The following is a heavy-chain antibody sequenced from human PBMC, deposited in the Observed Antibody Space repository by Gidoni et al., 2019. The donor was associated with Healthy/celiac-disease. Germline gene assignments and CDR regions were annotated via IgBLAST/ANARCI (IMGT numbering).Heavy chain of an antibody. Sequence: EVQLLESGGGLVQPGGSLRLSCAASGFPFSSYAMSWVRQAPGKGLEWVSAISSSGVNTYYADSVKGRFTISRDNSKNTLYLQMNSLRAEDTAVYYCAKEGPIVATPFDYWGQGTLVTVSS. D-gene: IGHD5-12*01. J-gene: IGHJ4*02. CDR1: GFPFSSYA. CDR3: AKEGPIVATPFDY. V-gene: IGHV3-23*01. CDR2: ISSSGVNT.